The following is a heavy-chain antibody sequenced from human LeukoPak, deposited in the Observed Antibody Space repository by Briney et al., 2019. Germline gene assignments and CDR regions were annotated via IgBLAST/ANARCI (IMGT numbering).Heavy chain of an antibody. Sequence: PGGSLRLSCAASGFTFSSYAMHWVRQAPGKGLEWVAVISYDGSNKYYADSVKGRFTISRDNSKNTLYLQMNSLRAEDTAVYYCARDSYDSSGYLGWFDPWGQGTLVTVSS. CDR2: ISYDGSNK. CDR1: GFTFSSYA. D-gene: IGHD3-22*01. V-gene: IGHV3-30-3*01. J-gene: IGHJ5*02. CDR3: ARDSYDSSGYLGWFDP.